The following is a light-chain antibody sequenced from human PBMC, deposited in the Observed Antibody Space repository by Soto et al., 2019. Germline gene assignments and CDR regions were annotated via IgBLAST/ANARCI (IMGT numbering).Light chain of an antibody. CDR1: HSVSSN. V-gene: IGKV3-15*01. CDR3: QLYNDWPPRT. CDR2: GAS. Sequence: EIVMTQSPATLSVSPGERATLSCRASHSVSSNLAWYQQKPGQAPRLLIYGASNRATGIPARFGGSGSGTEFTLTISSLQSEDFAVYYCQLYNDWPPRTFGQGTKVEIK. J-gene: IGKJ1*01.